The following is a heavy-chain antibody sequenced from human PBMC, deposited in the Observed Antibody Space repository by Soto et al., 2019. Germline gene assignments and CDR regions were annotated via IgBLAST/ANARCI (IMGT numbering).Heavy chain of an antibody. CDR3: ARDLGIAAAGRPPALLGY. V-gene: IGHV1-18*04. CDR2: ISAYNGNT. CDR1: GYTFTSYG. D-gene: IGHD6-13*01. J-gene: IGHJ4*02. Sequence: ASVKVSCKASGYTFTSYGISWVRQAPGKGLEGMGWISAYNGNTNYAQKLQGRVTMTTDTSTSTAYMELRSLRSDDTAVYYCARDLGIAAAGRPPALLGYWGQGTLVTVSS.